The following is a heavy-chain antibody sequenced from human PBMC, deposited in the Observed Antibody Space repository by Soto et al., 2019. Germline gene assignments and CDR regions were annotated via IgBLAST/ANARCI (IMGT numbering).Heavy chain of an antibody. CDR1: GDRVSSNSAA. J-gene: IGHJ3*02. CDR3: ARAPRPRYGGDAFDI. D-gene: IGHD4-17*01. Sequence: SQTLSLTCAISGDRVSSNSAAWTWIRQSPSRGLEWLGRTYYRSKWYNDYAVSVKSRITINPDTSKNQFSLQLNSVTPEDTAVYYCARAPRPRYGGDAFDIWGQGTMVTVSS. V-gene: IGHV6-1*01. CDR2: TYYRSKWYN.